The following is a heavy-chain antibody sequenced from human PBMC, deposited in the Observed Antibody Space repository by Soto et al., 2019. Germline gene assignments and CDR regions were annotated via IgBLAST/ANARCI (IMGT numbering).Heavy chain of an antibody. J-gene: IGHJ5*02. Sequence: PSETLSLTCAVYGGSFSGYYWSWIRQHPGKGLEWIGYIFYSGTTYYNPSLKSRVTISVDTSKNQFSLKLSSVTAADTAVYYCARSVDPWGQGTPVTVSS. CDR1: GGSFSGYY. V-gene: IGHV4-31*11. CDR3: ARSVDP. CDR2: IFYSGTT.